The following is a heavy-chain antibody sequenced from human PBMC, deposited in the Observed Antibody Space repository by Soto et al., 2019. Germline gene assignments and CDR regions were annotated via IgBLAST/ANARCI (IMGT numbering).Heavy chain of an antibody. CDR2: ISASGGST. V-gene: IGHV3-23*01. CDR1: GFTLTAYA. CDR3: AKQRVGSSWYRDFDY. J-gene: IGHJ4*02. D-gene: IGHD6-13*01. Sequence: EVHLLESGGGLVQPGGSLRLSCAASGFTLTAYAMRWVRQAPGKGLEWVSVISASGGSTHYADSVKGRFTISRDDSTNTTSLQLNSLRAEDTALYFCAKQRVGSSWYRDFDYWGQGTPVTVSS.